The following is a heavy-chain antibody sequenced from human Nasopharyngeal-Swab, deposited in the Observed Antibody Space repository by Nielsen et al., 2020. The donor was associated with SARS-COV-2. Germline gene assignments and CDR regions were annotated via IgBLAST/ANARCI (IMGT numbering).Heavy chain of an antibody. CDR3: AREKTRSVTIFGVVIA. D-gene: IGHD3-3*01. J-gene: IGHJ4*02. V-gene: IGHV1-2*02. CDR1: GYTFTGHY. Sequence: ASVKVSCKASGYTFTGHYMHWVRQAPGQGLEWMGWINPNSGGTNYAQKFQGRVTMTRDTSISTAYMELSRLRSDDTAVYYCAREKTRSVTIFGVVIAWGQGTLVTVSS. CDR2: INPNSGGT.